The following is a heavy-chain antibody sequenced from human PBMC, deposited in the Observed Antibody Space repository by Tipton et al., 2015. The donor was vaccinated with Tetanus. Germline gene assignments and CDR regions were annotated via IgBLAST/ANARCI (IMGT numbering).Heavy chain of an antibody. CDR1: GFTFTRYA. Sequence: SLRLSCEASGFTFTRYAMHWVRQAPGKGLEWVAVITFDGNTKYYADSVKGRFTLSRDNSKNTVYLQMNSLKVEDTAVYYCARELDCSGGGCYSYGLDVWGQGTTVTVSS. D-gene: IGHD2-15*01. J-gene: IGHJ6*02. CDR3: ARELDCSGGGCYSYGLDV. CDR2: ITFDGNTK. V-gene: IGHV3-30-3*01.